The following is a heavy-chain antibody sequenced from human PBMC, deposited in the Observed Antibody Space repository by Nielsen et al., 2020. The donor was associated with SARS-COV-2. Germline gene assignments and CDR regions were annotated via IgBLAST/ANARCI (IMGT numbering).Heavy chain of an antibody. J-gene: IGHJ4*02. D-gene: IGHD5-12*01. CDR1: GFTFSSYS. CDR2: ISSSSSYI. Sequence: GESLKISCAASGFTFSSYSMNWVRQAPGKGLEWVSSISSSSSYIYYADSVKGRFTISRDNAKNSLYLQMNSLRAEDTAVYYCTTDIVATGDYWGQGTLVTVSS. V-gene: IGHV3-21*01. CDR3: TTDIVATGDY.